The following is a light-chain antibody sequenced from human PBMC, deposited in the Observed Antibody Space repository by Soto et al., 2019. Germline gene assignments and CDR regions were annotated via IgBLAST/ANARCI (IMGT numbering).Light chain of an antibody. Sequence: QSVLTQPASVSGSPGQSITISCTGTSSDVGGYNYVSWYQQHPGKAPKLMIYEVSNRPSGVSNRFSGSKSGNTASLTISGLQAEDEADYYCSSYTSSSTSWVFGGGTNLTVL. J-gene: IGLJ3*02. CDR1: SSDVGGYNY. CDR2: EVS. CDR3: SSYTSSSTSWV. V-gene: IGLV2-14*01.